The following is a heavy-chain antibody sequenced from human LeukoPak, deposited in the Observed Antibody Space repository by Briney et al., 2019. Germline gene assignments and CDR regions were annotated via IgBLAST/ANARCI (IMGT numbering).Heavy chain of an antibody. CDR1: GYSFSSYW. CDR3: ARDGGGVSSWVSH. J-gene: IGHJ4*02. Sequence: PGESLRISCKGSGYSFSSYWISWVRQMPGKGLEWMGRIDPGDSFTKYRPSLEGRVTISVGKSLSTVYLQWSSLKASDTAIYYCARDGGGVSSWVSHWGQGTLVTVSS. D-gene: IGHD2-8*02. CDR2: IDPGDSFT. V-gene: IGHV5-10-1*01.